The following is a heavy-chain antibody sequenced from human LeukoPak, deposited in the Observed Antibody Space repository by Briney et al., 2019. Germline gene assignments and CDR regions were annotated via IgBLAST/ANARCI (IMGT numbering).Heavy chain of an antibody. J-gene: IGHJ3*02. CDR2: INPSGGST. D-gene: IGHD4-17*01. CDR3: ARDNDSDYEADAFDI. CDR1: GYTFTSYY. V-gene: IGHV1-46*01. Sequence: ASVKASCKASGYTFTSYYMHWVRQAPGQGLEWMGIINPSGGSTSYAQKFQGRVTMTRDTSTSTVYMELSSLRSEDTAVYYCARDNDSDYEADAFDIWGQGTMVTVSS.